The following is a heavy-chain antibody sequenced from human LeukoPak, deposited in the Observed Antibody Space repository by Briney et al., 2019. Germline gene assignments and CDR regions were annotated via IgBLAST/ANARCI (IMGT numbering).Heavy chain of an antibody. V-gene: IGHV3-74*01. D-gene: IGHD3-10*01. J-gene: IGHJ4*02. Sequence: GGSLRLSCATSGFTLSSFWMHWVRHPPGKGLVWVSRINSDATNTNYADSVKGRFTISRDNTKNTVYLQMNSLGAKDTAVYYCARGGWGSSVHFDTWGQGALVTVSS. CDR3: ARGGWGSSVHFDT. CDR1: GFTLSSFW. CDR2: INSDATNT.